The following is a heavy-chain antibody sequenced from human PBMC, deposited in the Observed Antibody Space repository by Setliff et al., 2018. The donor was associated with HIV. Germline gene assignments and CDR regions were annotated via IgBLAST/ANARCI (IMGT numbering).Heavy chain of an antibody. CDR1: GFTFGDSA. J-gene: IGHJ3*02. CDR3: TRDFRYYDTSGYYFYSDAFDI. CDR2: IRSKPYGGTT. Sequence: GGSLRLSCTASGFTFGDSALTWIRQAPGKGLEWVGFIRSKPYGGTTEYAASVKGRFTISRDDSRSVAYLQMSSLKIEDTAVYYCTRDFRYYDTSGYYFYSDAFDIWGQGTMVTVSS. V-gene: IGHV3-49*03. D-gene: IGHD3-22*01.